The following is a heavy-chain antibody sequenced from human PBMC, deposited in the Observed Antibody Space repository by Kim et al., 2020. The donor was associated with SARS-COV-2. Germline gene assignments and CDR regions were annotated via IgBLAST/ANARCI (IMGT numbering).Heavy chain of an antibody. Sequence: ASVKVSCKASGYTFTSYAMNWVRQAPEQGLEWMGWINTNTGNPTYAQGFTGRFVFSLDTSVSTAYLQISSLKAEDTAVYYCAREGHIGSSWPPAEYFQHWGQGTLVTVSS. V-gene: IGHV7-4-1*02. D-gene: IGHD6-13*01. J-gene: IGHJ1*01. CDR2: INTNTGNP. CDR1: GYTFTSYA. CDR3: AREGHIGSSWPPAEYFQH.